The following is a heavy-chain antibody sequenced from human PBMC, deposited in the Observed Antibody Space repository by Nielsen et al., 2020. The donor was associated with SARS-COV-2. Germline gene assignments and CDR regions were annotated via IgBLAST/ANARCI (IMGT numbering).Heavy chain of an antibody. V-gene: IGHV1-46*01. D-gene: IGHD5-12*01. CDR2: INPSGGST. Sequence: ASVKVSCKASGYTFTSYYMHWVRQAPGQGLEWMGIINPSGGSTSYAQKFQGRVTMTRDTSTSTVYMELSSLRSEDTAVYYCAGDSSDYVLNWYFDLWGRGTLVTVSS. J-gene: IGHJ2*01. CDR3: AGDSSDYVLNWYFDL. CDR1: GYTFTSYY.